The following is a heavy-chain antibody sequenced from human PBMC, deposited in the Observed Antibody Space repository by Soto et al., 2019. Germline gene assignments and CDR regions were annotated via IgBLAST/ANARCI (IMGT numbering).Heavy chain of an antibody. CDR1: GYTFTGYY. D-gene: IGHD3-10*01. CDR3: ARSVSSDGSGSYSDY. Sequence: GASVKVSCKASGYTFTGYYMHWVRPAPGQGLEWMGWINPNSGGTNYAQKFQGWVTMTRDTSISTAYMELSRLRSDDTAVYYCARSVSSDGSGSYSDYWGQGTLVTVSS. J-gene: IGHJ4*02. CDR2: INPNSGGT. V-gene: IGHV1-2*04.